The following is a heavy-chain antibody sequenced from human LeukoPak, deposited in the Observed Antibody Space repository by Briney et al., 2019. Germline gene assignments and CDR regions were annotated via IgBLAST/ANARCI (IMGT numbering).Heavy chain of an antibody. CDR2: IKKDGSEK. V-gene: IGHV3-7*01. CDR1: GFTFSSYS. CDR3: VRQAGVY. J-gene: IGHJ4*02. D-gene: IGHD6-19*01. Sequence: GGSLRLSCAASGFTFSSYSMNWVRQAPGKGLESVANIKKDGSEKNYVDSVKGRFTISRDNAKNSLYLQMNSLRVEDTAVYYCVRQAGVYWGQGTLVTVSS.